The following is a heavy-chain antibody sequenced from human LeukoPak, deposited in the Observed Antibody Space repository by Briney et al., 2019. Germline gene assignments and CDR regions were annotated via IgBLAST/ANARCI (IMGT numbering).Heavy chain of an antibody. CDR3: AKDEGQQQLEYYFDY. J-gene: IGHJ4*02. D-gene: IGHD6-13*01. Sequence: GGSLRLSCAASGFTFSSSAMSWVRQAPGKGLEWVSAISNNGGYTYYADSVQGRFTISRDNSKSTLCLQMNSLRAEATAVYYCAKDEGQQQLEYYFDYWGQGTLVTVSS. V-gene: IGHV3-23*01. CDR1: GFTFSSSA. CDR2: ISNNGGYT.